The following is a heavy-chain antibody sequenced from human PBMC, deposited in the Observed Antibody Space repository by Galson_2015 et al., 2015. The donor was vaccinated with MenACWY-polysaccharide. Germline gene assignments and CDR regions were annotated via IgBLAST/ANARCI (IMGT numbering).Heavy chain of an antibody. V-gene: IGHV1-2*02. D-gene: IGHD2-21*02. J-gene: IGHJ4*02. CDR3: ARDVYCGGDCYRASGY. Sequence: SVKVSCKASGYTFTGYYIHWLRQAPGQGLEWMGWIHPNSGGTNYVQKFQGRVTMTRDTSICTAYMELSRLRSDDTAVYYCARDVYCGGDCYRASGYWGQGTLVTVSS. CDR1: GYTFTGYY. CDR2: IHPNSGGT.